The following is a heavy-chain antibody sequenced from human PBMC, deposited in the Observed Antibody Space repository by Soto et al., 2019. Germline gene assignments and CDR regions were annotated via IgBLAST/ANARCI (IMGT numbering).Heavy chain of an antibody. J-gene: IGHJ4*02. CDR2: IYYSGST. CDR3: AYSSSWSTPFDY. Sequence: SETLSLTCTVSGGSISSGGYYWSWIRQHPGKGLEWIGYIYYSGSTYYKPSLKSRVTISADTSESQVSLKLSTVTAADTAVYYCAYSSSWSTPFDYWGQGVLVTAPQ. D-gene: IGHD6-13*01. V-gene: IGHV4-30-4*08. CDR1: GGSISSGGYY.